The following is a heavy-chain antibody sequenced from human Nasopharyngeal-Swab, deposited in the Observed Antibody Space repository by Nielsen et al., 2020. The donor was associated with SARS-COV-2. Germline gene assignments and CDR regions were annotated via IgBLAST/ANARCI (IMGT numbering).Heavy chain of an antibody. V-gene: IGHV5-10-1*01. CDR2: IDPSDTYT. D-gene: IGHD3-10*01. CDR3: ARHELPYYYMDV. CDR1: GYSLTSYW. J-gene: IGHJ6*03. Sequence: GESLKISCKGSGYSLTSYWISWVRQMPGKGLEWMGRIDPSDTYTNYSPSFQGHVTIPADKSISTAYLQWSSLKASDTAMYYCARHELPYYYMDVWGKGTTVTVSS.